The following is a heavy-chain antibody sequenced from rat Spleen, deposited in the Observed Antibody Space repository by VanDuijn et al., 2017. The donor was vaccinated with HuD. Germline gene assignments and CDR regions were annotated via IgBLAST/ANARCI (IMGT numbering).Heavy chain of an antibody. CDR3: ARRRYDGTYYLY. J-gene: IGHJ2*01. Sequence: EVQLQESGPGLLKPSQSLSLTCSVTGYSITTNYWAWIRKFPGNKLEWMGYINGAGITNYNPSLKSRISITRDTSKNQFFLQVNSVTTEDTANYYCARRRYDGTYYLYWGQGVMVTVSS. D-gene: IGHD1-12*02. CDR1: GYSITTNY. V-gene: IGHV3-3*01. CDR2: INGAGIT.